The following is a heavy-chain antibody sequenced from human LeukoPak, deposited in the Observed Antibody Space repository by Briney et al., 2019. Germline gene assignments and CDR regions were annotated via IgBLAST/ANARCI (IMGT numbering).Heavy chain of an antibody. V-gene: IGHV4-39*01. CDR1: GGSISSSSYY. CDR3: ASRDFWSGYWSGPSDY. D-gene: IGHD3-3*01. Sequence: SETLSLTCTVSGGSISSSSYYWGWIRQPPGKGLEWIGSIYYSGSTYYNPSLKSRVTISVDTSKNQFSLKLSSVTAADTAVYYCASRDFWSGYWSGPSDYWGQGTLVTVSS. J-gene: IGHJ4*02. CDR2: IYYSGST.